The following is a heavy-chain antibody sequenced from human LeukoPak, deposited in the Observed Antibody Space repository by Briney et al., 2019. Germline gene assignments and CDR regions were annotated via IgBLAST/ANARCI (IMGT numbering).Heavy chain of an antibody. CDR2: IYYSGST. CDR1: GGSFSGYY. CDR3: ARFYYYDSSGYYNYFDY. J-gene: IGHJ4*02. D-gene: IGHD3-22*01. V-gene: IGHV4-31*11. Sequence: PSETLSLTCAVYGGSFSGYYWSRIRQHPGKGLEWIGYIYYSGSTYYNPSLKSRVTISVDTSKNQFSLKLSSVTAADTAVYYRARFYYYDSSGYYNYFDYWGQGTLVTVSS.